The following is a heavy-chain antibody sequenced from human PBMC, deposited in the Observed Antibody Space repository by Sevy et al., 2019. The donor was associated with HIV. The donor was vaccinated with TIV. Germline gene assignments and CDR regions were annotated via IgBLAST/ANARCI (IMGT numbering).Heavy chain of an antibody. CDR3: ARGDPYYDFWSGYFLHY. D-gene: IGHD3-3*01. CDR2: MNPNSGNT. CDR1: GYTFTSYD. Sequence: ASVKVSCKASGYTFTSYDINWVRQATGQGLEWMGWMNPNSGNTGYAQKFQGRVTMTRNTSISTAYMELSSLRSEDTAVYYCARGDPYYDFWSGYFLHYWGQGTLVNVSS. J-gene: IGHJ4*02. V-gene: IGHV1-8*01.